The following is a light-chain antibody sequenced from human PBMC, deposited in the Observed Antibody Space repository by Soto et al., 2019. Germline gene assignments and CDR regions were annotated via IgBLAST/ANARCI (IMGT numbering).Light chain of an antibody. CDR1: QSVSSN. J-gene: IGKJ1*01. V-gene: IGKV3-15*01. Sequence: EIVMTQSPATLSVSPGERATLSCRASQSVSSNLAWYQQKPGQAPRLLIYGASTRATGIPSRLSGSGSGTEFTLTISSLQSEEFAVYYCQQYNNWPQWTFGQGTKVEIK. CDR3: QQYNNWPQWT. CDR2: GAS.